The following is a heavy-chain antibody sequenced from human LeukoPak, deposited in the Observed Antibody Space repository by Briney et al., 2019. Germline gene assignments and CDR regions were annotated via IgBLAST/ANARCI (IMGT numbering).Heavy chain of an antibody. V-gene: IGHV1-2*02. CDR3: ARDFEGDY. J-gene: IGHJ4*02. Sequence: ASVKVFCNVSGHTFSVFSIQWAQQAPGQGLEWMAWINPNNGDTNYAQNFQGRVTMTRDTSISTAYMEMSGLRSDDTAVYYCARDFEGDYWGQGTLVTVSS. CDR2: INPNNGDT. CDR1: GHTFSVFS.